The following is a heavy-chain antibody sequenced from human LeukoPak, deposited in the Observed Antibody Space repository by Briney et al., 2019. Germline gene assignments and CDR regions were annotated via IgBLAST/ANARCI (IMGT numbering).Heavy chain of an antibody. CDR1: GGSISSYY. D-gene: IGHD5-18*01. CDR2: IYYSGST. Sequence: SETLSLTCTVSGGSISSYYWSWIRQPPGKGLEWIGYIYYSGSTNYNPSLKSRVTISVDTSKNQFPLKLSSVTAADTAVYYCARDDATGELWFMAWGQGTLVTVSS. CDR3: ARDDATGELWFMA. V-gene: IGHV4-59*01. J-gene: IGHJ5*02.